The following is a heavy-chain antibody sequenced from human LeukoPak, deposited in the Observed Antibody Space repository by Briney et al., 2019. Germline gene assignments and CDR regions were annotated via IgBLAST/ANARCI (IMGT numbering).Heavy chain of an antibody. V-gene: IGHV3-33*01. CDR1: GFTFSSYG. J-gene: IGHJ3*02. CDR2: IWYDGSNK. D-gene: IGHD3-10*01. Sequence: GGSLRLSCAASGFTFSSYGMHWVRQAPGKGLEWVAVIWYDGSNKYYADSVKGRFTISRDNSKNTLYLQMNSLRAEDTAVYYCARVRGWFGESDAFDIWGQGTTVTVSS. CDR3: ARVRGWFGESDAFDI.